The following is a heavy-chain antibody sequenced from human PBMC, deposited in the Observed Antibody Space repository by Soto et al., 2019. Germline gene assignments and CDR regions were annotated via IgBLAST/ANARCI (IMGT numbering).Heavy chain of an antibody. J-gene: IGHJ4*02. V-gene: IGHV4-59*01. CDR1: GGSIGSYH. CDR2: VYYTGTT. Sequence: QVLLQESGPGQVTPSETLSLTCTVSGGSIGSYHWSWVRQPPGKGLEWIASVYYTGTTNYNPSLGSRVTISIDAPGNRFSMEITSVTAADTAIYYCARDTLLTGMFDFWGQGTLVTVSS. CDR3: ARDTLLTGMFDF.